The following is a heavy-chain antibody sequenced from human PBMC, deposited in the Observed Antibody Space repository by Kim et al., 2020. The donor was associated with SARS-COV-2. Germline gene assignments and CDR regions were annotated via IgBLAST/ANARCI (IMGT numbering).Heavy chain of an antibody. CDR2: IIPIFGTA. V-gene: IGHV1-69*13. CDR3: ARGDTIFGVEIYYGMDV. J-gene: IGHJ6*02. D-gene: IGHD3-3*01. CDR1: GGTFSSYA. Sequence: SVKVSCKASGGTFSSYAISWVRQAPGQGLEWMGGIIPIFGTANYAQKFQGRVTITADESTSTAYMELSSLRSEDTAVYYCARGDTIFGVEIYYGMDVWGQGTTVTVSS.